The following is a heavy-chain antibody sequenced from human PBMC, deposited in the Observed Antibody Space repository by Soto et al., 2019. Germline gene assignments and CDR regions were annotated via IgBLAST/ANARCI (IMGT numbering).Heavy chain of an antibody. CDR3: ARIRLISDLEYSTSWPDYYYMDV. D-gene: IGHD4-4*01. CDR2: IYYSGST. CDR1: GGSISSYY. J-gene: IGHJ6*03. V-gene: IGHV4-59*01. Sequence: SETLSLTCTVSGGSISSYYWSWIRQPPGKGLEWIGYIYYSGSTNYNPSLKSRVTISVDTSKNQFSLKLSSVTAADTAVYYCARIRLISDLEYSTSWPDYYYMDVWGKGTTVTVSS.